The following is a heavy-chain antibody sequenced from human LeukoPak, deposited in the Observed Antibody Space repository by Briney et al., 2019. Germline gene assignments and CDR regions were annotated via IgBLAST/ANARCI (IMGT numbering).Heavy chain of an antibody. CDR2: IYTTGST. Sequence: SETLSLTCTVSGGSISTYYWSWTRQPAGKGLEWIGRIYTTGSTNYSPSLKSRVTMSVDTSKNQFSLKLRSVTAADTAVYYCAGGGSQTGQDYWGQGTLVTVSS. J-gene: IGHJ4*02. CDR1: GGSISTYY. CDR3: AGGGSQTGQDY. D-gene: IGHD2-15*01. V-gene: IGHV4-4*07.